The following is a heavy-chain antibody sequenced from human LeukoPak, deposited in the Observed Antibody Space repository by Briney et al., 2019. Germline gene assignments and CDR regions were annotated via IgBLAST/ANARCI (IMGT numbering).Heavy chain of an antibody. CDR1: GFTFRSYA. Sequence: GGSLRLSCAASGFTFRSYAVTWVRQAPGKGLEWVSTISDSGVSTHYADSVKGRFTISRDNSKNTLYLQMSSLRAEDTAVYYCARDNGEWRLNWFDHWGQGTLVTVSS. J-gene: IGHJ5*02. D-gene: IGHD2-8*01. V-gene: IGHV3-23*01. CDR3: ARDNGEWRLNWFDH. CDR2: ISDSGVST.